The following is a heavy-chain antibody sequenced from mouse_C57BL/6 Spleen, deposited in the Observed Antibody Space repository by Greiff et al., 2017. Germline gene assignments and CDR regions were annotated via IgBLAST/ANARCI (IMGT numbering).Heavy chain of an antibody. D-gene: IGHD1-1*01. CDR2: ISYDGSN. CDR1: GYSITSGYY. Sequence: EVKLEESGPGLVKPSQSLSLTCSVTGYSITSGYYWNWIRQFPGNKLEWMGYISYDGSNNYNPSLKNRISITRDTSKNQFFLKLHSVTTADTATYYCARVLLEGVFDYWGQGTTLTVSS. J-gene: IGHJ2*01. CDR3: ARVLLEGVFDY. V-gene: IGHV3-6*01.